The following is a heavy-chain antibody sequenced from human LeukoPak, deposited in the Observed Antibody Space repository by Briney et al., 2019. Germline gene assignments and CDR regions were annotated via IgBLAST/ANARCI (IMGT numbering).Heavy chain of an antibody. D-gene: IGHD5-24*01. CDR2: INHSGST. V-gene: IGHV4-34*01. CDR3: ARGMWLQY. J-gene: IGHJ4*02. CDR1: GGSFSGYY. Sequence: PSETLSLTCAVYGGSFSGYYWSWIRQPPGKGLEWIGEINHSGSTNYNPSLKSRVTISVDTSKNQFSLKLSSVTAADTAVYYCARGMWLQYWGQGTLVTVSS.